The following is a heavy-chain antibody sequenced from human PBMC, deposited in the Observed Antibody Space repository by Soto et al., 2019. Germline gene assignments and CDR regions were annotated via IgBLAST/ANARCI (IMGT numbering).Heavy chain of an antibody. Sequence: SETLSLTCTVSGGTVISGSYYWSWIRKPPGKGLECIGYIYYSGSTNYNPSLKSRVTISVDTSKNQFSLKLSSVTAADTAVYYCARVSSSWGLVNYFDYWGQGTLVTVSS. CDR2: IYYSGST. V-gene: IGHV4-61*01. CDR3: ARVSSSWGLVNYFDY. D-gene: IGHD6-13*01. CDR1: GGTVISGSYY. J-gene: IGHJ4*02.